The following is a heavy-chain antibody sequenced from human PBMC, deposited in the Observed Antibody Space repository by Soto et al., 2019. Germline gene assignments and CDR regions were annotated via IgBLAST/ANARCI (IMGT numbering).Heavy chain of an antibody. V-gene: IGHV4-61*01. CDR3: ARAPDIVAFWYFDY. D-gene: IGHD5-12*01. J-gene: IGHJ4*02. Sequence: PSETLFLTCTVSGGSVSSGSYYWSWIRQPPGKGLEWIGYIYYSGSTNYNPSLKSRVTISVDTSKNQFSLKLSSVTAADTAVYYCARAPDIVAFWYFDYWGQGTLVTVSS. CDR2: IYYSGST. CDR1: GGSVSSGSYY.